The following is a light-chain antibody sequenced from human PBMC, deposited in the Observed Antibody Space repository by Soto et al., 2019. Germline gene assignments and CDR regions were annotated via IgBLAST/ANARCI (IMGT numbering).Light chain of an antibody. Sequence: ILMTHSPXXXPLXPVXXXTINCXXSQSVLYSSNNKNYLAWYQQKPGQPPKLLISWASTRESGVPDRFSGSGSGTDFTLTISSLQAEDVAVYYCQQYYSTPWTFGQGTKVDIK. CDR3: QQYYSTPWT. V-gene: IGKV4-1*01. CDR2: WAS. CDR1: QSVLYSSNNKNY. J-gene: IGKJ1*01.